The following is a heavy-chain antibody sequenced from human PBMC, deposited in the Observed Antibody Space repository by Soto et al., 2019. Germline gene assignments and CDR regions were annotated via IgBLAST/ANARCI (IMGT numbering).Heavy chain of an antibody. J-gene: IGHJ6*02. CDR3: ARHGIAARDYYYYGMDV. CDR2: IYPGDSDT. V-gene: IGHV5-51*01. Sequence: SLKISCKGSGYSFTSYWIGWVRQMPGKGLEWMGIIYPGDSDTRYSPSFQGQVTISADKSISTAYLQWSSLKASDTAMYYCARHGIAARDYYYYGMDVWGQGTTVTVSS. CDR1: GYSFTSYW. D-gene: IGHD6-6*01.